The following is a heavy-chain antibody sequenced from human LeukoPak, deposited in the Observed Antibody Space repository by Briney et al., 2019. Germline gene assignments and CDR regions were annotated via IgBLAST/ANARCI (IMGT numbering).Heavy chain of an antibody. D-gene: IGHD3-9*01. CDR1: GGSISSYY. Sequence: SETLSLTCTVSGGSISSYYCSWIRQPPGKGLEWIGYIYYSGSTNYNPSLKSRVTISVDTSKNQFSLKLSSVTAADTAVYYCASSLRYFDWPDRYYFDYWGQGTLVTVSS. CDR2: IYYSGST. CDR3: ASSLRYFDWPDRYYFDY. J-gene: IGHJ4*02. V-gene: IGHV4-59*01.